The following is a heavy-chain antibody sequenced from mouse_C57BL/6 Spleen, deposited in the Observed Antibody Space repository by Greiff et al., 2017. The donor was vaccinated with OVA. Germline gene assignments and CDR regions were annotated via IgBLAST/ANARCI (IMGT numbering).Heavy chain of an antibody. Sequence: QVQLKESGAELVRPGASVTLSCKASGYTFTDYEMHWVKQTPVHGLEWIGAIDPQTGGNAYNQKFKGKAILTADKSSSTAYMQLRSLTTEYSAVYYCTRCYYSGYAMDYWGQGTSVTVSS. D-gene: IGHD2-12*01. CDR1: GYTFTDYE. CDR2: IDPQTGGN. V-gene: IGHV1-15*01. J-gene: IGHJ4*01. CDR3: TRCYYSGYAMDY.